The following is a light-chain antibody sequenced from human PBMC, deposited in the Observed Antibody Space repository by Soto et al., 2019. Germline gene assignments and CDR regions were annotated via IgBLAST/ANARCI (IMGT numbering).Light chain of an antibody. CDR2: EVS. V-gene: IGLV2-14*01. Sequence: QSVLTQPASGSGSPGQSITISCTGTSSDVGGYNYVSWYQQHPGKAPKLMIYEVSNRPSGVSNRFSGSKSGNTASLTISGLQAEDEGDYYCSSYTTSSTLYVVFGGGTKVTVL. CDR3: SSYTTSSTLYVV. CDR1: SSDVGGYNY. J-gene: IGLJ2*01.